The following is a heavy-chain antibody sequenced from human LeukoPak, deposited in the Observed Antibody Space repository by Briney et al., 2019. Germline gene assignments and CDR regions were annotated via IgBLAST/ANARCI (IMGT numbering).Heavy chain of an antibody. V-gene: IGHV1-2*02. CDR3: ARAPLLRYDFWSSYSRNHNAFDI. J-gene: IGHJ3*02. CDR2: MNPNSGGT. D-gene: IGHD3-3*01. CDR1: VYTFTGYY. Sequence: ASVKVSCKSSVYTFTGYYMHWVRQAPGQGLEWMGWMNPNSGGTNYAQKFQGRVTMTRDTSISTAYMELSRLRSDDTAVYYCARAPLLRYDFWSSYSRNHNAFDIWGQGTMVTVSS.